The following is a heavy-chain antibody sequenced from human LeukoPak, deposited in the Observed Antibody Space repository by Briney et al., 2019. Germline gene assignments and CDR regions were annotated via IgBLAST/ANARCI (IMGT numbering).Heavy chain of an antibody. CDR2: INSDGSTT. J-gene: IGHJ6*02. V-gene: IGHV3-74*01. Sequence: GGSLRVSCAASGHTFSYYWMHWVRQAPGKGLVWVARINSDGSTTNYADSVKGRFTISRDNAKNTLYLQMNSLRAEDTAVYFCAQQITFYYHGLDVWGQGTTVTVSS. D-gene: IGHD1-14*01. CDR1: GHTFSYYW. CDR3: AQQITFYYHGLDV.